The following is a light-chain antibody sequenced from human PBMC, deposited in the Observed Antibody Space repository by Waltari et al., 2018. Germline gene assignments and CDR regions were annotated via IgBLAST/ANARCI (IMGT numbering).Light chain of an antibody. J-gene: IGLJ1*01. CDR3: AAWDDSLNGFYV. V-gene: IGLV1-44*01. CDR2: TNN. CDR1: RSNIGSNT. Sequence: QSVLTQPPSASGTPGQRVTISCSGSRSNIGSNTVTWYQQLPGTAPKLLIYTNNQRPSGVPDRFSGSKSGTSASLAISGLQSEDEADYYCAAWDDSLNGFYVFGTGTKVIVL.